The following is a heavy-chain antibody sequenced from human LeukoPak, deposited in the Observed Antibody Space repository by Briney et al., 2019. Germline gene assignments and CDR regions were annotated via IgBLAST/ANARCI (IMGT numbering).Heavy chain of an antibody. CDR3: ARVVRCSSSWEDY. D-gene: IGHD6-13*01. V-gene: IGHV1-69*02. Sequence: SVKVSCKASGGTFSSYTISWVRQAPGQGLEWMGRIILILGIANYAQKFQGRVTITADKSTSTAYMELSSLRSEDTAVYYCARVVRCSSSWEDYWGQGTLVTVSS. J-gene: IGHJ4*02. CDR2: IILILGIA. CDR1: GGTFSSYT.